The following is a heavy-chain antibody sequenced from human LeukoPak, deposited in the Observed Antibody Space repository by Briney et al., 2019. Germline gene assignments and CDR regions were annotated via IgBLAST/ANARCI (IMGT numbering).Heavy chain of an antibody. D-gene: IGHD4-17*01. J-gene: IGHJ4*02. CDR2: ITASSTAI. CDR1: GFTFNTYT. CDR3: AKAGGSPLYGDYVDY. V-gene: IGHV3-21*04. Sequence: PGGSLRLSCAASGFTFNTYTMNWVRQAPGKGLEWVSSITASSTAIYSADSVKGRFTISRDNAKNSLYLQMNSLRAEDTALYYCAKAGGSPLYGDYVDYWGQGTLVTVSS.